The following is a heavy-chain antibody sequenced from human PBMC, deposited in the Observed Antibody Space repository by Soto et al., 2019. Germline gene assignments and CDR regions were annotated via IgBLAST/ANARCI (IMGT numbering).Heavy chain of an antibody. CDR3: ARQGIQLWEPFDY. CDR1: GYRFINSW. V-gene: IGHV5-51*01. Sequence: GESLKISCKGSGYRFINSWVGWVRQMPGKGLEWMGIIYPGDSDTRYSPSFQGQVTISADKSISTAYLQWSSLKASDTAMYYCARQGIQLWEPFDYWGQGTLVTVSS. J-gene: IGHJ4*02. CDR2: IYPGDSDT. D-gene: IGHD5-18*01.